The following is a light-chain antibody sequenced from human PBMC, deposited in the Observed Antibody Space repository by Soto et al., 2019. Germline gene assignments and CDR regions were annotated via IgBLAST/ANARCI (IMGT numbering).Light chain of an antibody. CDR3: QQYGSSLFT. CDR2: GAS. J-gene: IGKJ3*01. V-gene: IGKV3-20*01. CDR1: QSVSSSY. Sequence: EIVLTQSPGTLSLSPGERATLSCRASQSVSSSYLAWYQQKPGQAPRLLIYGASTRATGIPDRFSGSGSGTDFTLTISRLEPEDFEVYYCQQYGSSLFTFGPGTKVDFK.